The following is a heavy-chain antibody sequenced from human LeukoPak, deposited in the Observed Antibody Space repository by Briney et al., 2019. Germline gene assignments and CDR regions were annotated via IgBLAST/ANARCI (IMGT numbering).Heavy chain of an antibody. D-gene: IGHD3-22*01. V-gene: IGHV1-69*01. J-gene: IGHJ5*02. CDR3: ARGTTYYYDSSGYNWFDP. CDR1: GGTFSSYA. CDR2: IIPIFGTA. Sequence: SVKVSCKASGGTFSSYAIGWVRQAPGQGLEWMGGIIPIFGTANYAQKFQGRVTITADESTSTAYMELSSLRSEDTAVYYCARGTTYYYDSSGYNWFDPWGQGTLVTVSS.